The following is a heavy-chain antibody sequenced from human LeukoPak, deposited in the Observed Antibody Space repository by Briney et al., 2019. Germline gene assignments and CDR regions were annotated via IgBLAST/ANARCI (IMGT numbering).Heavy chain of an antibody. CDR1: GFTFSTYG. CDR3: AKDSDSGRRHY. J-gene: IGHJ4*02. D-gene: IGHD1-26*01. V-gene: IGHV3-30*18. Sequence: GGSLSLSCAASGFTFSTYGMHWVRQAPGKGLEWVAVISYDGSNKYYADSVKGRFTISRDNSKNTLYLQMNSLRAEDTAVYYCAKDSDSGRRHYWGQGTLVTVSS. CDR2: ISYDGSNK.